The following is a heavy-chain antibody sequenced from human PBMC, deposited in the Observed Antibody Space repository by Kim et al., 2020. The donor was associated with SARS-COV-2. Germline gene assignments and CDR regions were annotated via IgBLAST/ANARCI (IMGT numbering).Heavy chain of an antibody. V-gene: IGHV1-8*01. CDR1: GYTFTNFD. J-gene: IGHJ5*02. D-gene: IGHD3-10*01. CDR3: ARVGSGILGP. Sequence: ASVKVSCKASGYTFTNFDINWVRQATAQGPEWMGWMDPKSGRRGSAQKFQGRLTLTRNTAMRTAYMELTGLTAEDTAVYYCARVGSGILGPWGQGTLVTVS. CDR2: MDPKSGRR.